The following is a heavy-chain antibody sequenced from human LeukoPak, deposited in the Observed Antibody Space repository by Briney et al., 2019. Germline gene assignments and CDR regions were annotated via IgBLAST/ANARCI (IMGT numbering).Heavy chain of an antibody. CDR1: GGSTSSYY. J-gene: IGHJ6*03. Sequence: PSETLSLTCTVSGGSTSSYYWSWIRQPAGKGLEWIGRIYTSGSTNYNPSLKSRVTMSVDTSKNQFSLKLSSVTAADTAVYYCARIAGDFGTKYYYYYMDVWGKGTTVTVSS. CDR3: ARIAGDFGTKYYYYYMDV. CDR2: IYTSGST. D-gene: IGHD2-21*01. V-gene: IGHV4-4*07.